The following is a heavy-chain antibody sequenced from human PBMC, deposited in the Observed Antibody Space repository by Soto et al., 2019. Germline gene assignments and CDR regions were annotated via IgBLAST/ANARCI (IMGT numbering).Heavy chain of an antibody. CDR1: GYTFTSYY. V-gene: IGHV1-46*01. J-gene: IGHJ4*02. D-gene: IGHD4-17*01. CDR3: ARDGTTVTYFDY. Sequence: ASVKVSCKASGYTFTSYYMHWVRQAPGQGLEWMGIINPRGGSTSYAQKFQGRVTMTRDTATSTVYMELSSLSSEVTAGYYCARDGTTVTYFDYWGQGTLVTVSS. CDR2: INPRGGST.